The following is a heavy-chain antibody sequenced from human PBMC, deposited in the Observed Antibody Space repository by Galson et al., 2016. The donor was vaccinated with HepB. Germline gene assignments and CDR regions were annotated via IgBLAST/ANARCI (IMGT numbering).Heavy chain of an antibody. Sequence: CAISGDSVSSNSAAWNWIRQSPSRGLEWLGRTYYRSKWFNDYAPSVKSRINISPDTSKNQFSLQLNSVTPEDTAVYYCARTNSKTYGGGSLDYWGQGTLVTAS. CDR1: GDSVSSNSAA. CDR3: ARTNSKTYGGGSLDY. J-gene: IGHJ4*01. V-gene: IGHV6-1*01. D-gene: IGHD2-15*01. CDR2: TYYRSKWFN.